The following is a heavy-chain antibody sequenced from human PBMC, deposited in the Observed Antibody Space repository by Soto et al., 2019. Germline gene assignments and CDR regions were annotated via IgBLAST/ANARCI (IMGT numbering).Heavy chain of an antibody. V-gene: IGHV3-74*01. Sequence: EVQLVESGGGLVQPGGSLRLACAASGFSFSSYCMYWVRQAPGKGLVWVSRINSDGSSTNYADSVKGRFTISRDNAKKTLYLQMISLRAEDTAVDYCASDQFVLDSNHIGGIDYWGQGALVIVS. J-gene: IGHJ4*02. CDR2: INSDGSST. D-gene: IGHD3-3*01. CDR1: GFSFSSYC. CDR3: ASDQFVLDSNHIGGIDY.